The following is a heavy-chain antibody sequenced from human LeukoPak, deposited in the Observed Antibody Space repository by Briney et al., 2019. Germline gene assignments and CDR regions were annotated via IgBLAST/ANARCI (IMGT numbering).Heavy chain of an antibody. CDR2: ISGSGGST. CDR1: GFTFSSYA. V-gene: IGHV3-23*01. Sequence: GGSLRLSCAASGFTFSSYAMSWVRHAPGKGLELVSAISGSGGSTYYADSVKGRFTISRDNSKNALYLQMSSLRAEDTAVYYCAKGFDYAVWYYFDYWGQGTLVTVSS. CDR3: AKGFDYAVWYYFDY. J-gene: IGHJ4*02. D-gene: IGHD4-17*01.